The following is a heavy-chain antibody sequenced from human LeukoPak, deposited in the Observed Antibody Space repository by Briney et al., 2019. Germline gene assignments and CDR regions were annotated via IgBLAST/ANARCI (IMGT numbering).Heavy chain of an antibody. CDR2: IYHSGST. V-gene: IGHV4-38-2*02. Sequence: SETLSLTCTVSGYSISSGYYWGWIRQPPGKGLEWIGSIYHSGSTYYNPSLKSRVTISVDTSKNQFSLKLSSVTAADTAVYYCARDPPGIQLWLNWFDPWGQGTLVTVSS. D-gene: IGHD5-18*01. CDR1: GYSISSGYY. J-gene: IGHJ5*02. CDR3: ARDPPGIQLWLNWFDP.